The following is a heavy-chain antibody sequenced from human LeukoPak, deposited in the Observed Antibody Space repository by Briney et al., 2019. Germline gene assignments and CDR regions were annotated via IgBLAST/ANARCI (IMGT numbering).Heavy chain of an antibody. D-gene: IGHD2-2*01. CDR1: GFTFSDYY. CDR3: AKDLRGRSTSCSNDY. J-gene: IGHJ4*02. V-gene: IGHV3-74*01. CDR2: MSGDGSST. Sequence: GGSLRLSCATSGFTFSDYYMHWVRQAPGKGLVWVARMSGDGSSTDYADSVKGRFTISRDYAKNTLYLQMDSLRAEDTALYYCAKDLRGRSTSCSNDYWGQGTLVTVSS.